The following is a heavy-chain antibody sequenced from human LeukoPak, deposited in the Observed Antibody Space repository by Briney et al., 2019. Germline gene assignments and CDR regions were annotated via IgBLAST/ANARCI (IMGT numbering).Heavy chain of an antibody. V-gene: IGHV4-39*07. D-gene: IGHD6-19*01. CDR3: ARVQYSSGWYGGVDY. CDR2: IYYSGST. CDR1: GGSISSSSYY. J-gene: IGHJ4*02. Sequence: PSETLSLTCTVSGGSISSSSYYWGWIRQPPGKGLEWIGSIYYSGSTYYNPSLKSRVTISVDTSKNQFSLKLSSVTAADTAVYYCARVQYSSGWYGGVDYWGQGTLVTVPS.